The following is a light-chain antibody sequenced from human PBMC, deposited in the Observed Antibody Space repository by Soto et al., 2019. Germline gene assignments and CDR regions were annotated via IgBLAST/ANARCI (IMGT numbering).Light chain of an antibody. CDR3: QHYHNLPFT. CDR2: DAA. V-gene: IGKV1-33*01. J-gene: IGKJ3*01. CDR1: QDISNY. Sequence: DIQMTQSPSSLSASVGDRVTITCQASQDISNYLSWYQQKPGKAPKLLIYDAANLQTGVPSRFSGGGSGTRFALTISSLEAEDIATYYCQHYHNLPFTFGPGTKVDVK.